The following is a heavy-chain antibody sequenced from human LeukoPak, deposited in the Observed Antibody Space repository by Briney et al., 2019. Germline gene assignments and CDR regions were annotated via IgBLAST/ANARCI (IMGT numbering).Heavy chain of an antibody. J-gene: IGHJ4*02. D-gene: IGHD7-27*01. CDR2: IKQDGSEK. CDR1: GFTFSSYA. Sequence: GGSLRLSCAASGFTFSSYAMSWVRQAPGKGLEWVANIKQDGSEKYYVDSVKGRFTTSRDNAKNSLYLQMNSLRAEDTAVYYCARVNWGLDYWGQGTLVTVSS. V-gene: IGHV3-7*03. CDR3: ARVNWGLDY.